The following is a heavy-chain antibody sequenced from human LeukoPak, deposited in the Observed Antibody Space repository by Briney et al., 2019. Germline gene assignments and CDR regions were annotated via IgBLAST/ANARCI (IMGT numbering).Heavy chain of an antibody. J-gene: IGHJ6*03. CDR1: GFTVSSNF. CDR3: ARDGYGYNYMDV. Sequence: PGGSLRLSRVASGFTVSSNFMSWVRQAPGKGLEGVSVIYNGGSTYYADSVKGRFTISRDNSKSTLYLQMNSLRAEDTAMYYCARDGYGYNYMDVWGKGTTVTVSS. D-gene: IGHD1-1*01. V-gene: IGHV3-53*01. CDR2: IYNGGST.